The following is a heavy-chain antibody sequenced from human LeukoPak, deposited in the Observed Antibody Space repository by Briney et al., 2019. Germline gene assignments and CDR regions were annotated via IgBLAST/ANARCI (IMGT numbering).Heavy chain of an antibody. Sequence: GGSLRLSCAGSGFTFSTYFMTWVRQTPEKGLQWVAYIKSDGSEEYYVDSVKGRFTISRDNAKSSVFLQMNSLRGEDTAVYYCARDSSGYYYAQNYFHSWGQGTLVTVSS. D-gene: IGHD3-22*01. CDR2: IKSDGSEE. V-gene: IGHV3-7*01. J-gene: IGHJ4*02. CDR1: GFTFSTYF. CDR3: ARDSSGYYYAQNYFHS.